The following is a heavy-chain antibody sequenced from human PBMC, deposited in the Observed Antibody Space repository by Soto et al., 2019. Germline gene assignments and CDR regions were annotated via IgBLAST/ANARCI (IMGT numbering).Heavy chain of an antibody. CDR2: ISYDGTNK. J-gene: IGHJ5*01. CDR3: VRHPQHCGGKQWAFTYLDS. CDR1: GFSFSISP. D-gene: IGHD2-21*01. V-gene: IGHV3-30-3*01. Sequence: GGSLRLSCAASGFSFSISPMHWVRQAPGKGPEWVALISYDGTNKFYADSVKGRFTISRDNSKSTLYLQVDSLRPEDAAVYYCVRHPQHCGGKQWAFTYLDSWGQGTLVTVSS.